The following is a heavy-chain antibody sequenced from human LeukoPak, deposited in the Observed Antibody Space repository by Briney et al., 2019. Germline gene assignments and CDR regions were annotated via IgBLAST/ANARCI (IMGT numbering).Heavy chain of an antibody. CDR3: ARAGDSSGYSDY. D-gene: IGHD3-22*01. CDR1: GGSFSTNY. J-gene: IGHJ4*02. Sequence: SETLSLTCAVYGGSFSTNYWSWIRQPPGEGLEWIGEINRSGRTNYNPSLKSRVTMSVDTSKNQFSLQLSSVTAADTAVYYCARAGDSSGYSDYWGQGTLVTVSS. V-gene: IGHV4-34*01. CDR2: INRSGRT.